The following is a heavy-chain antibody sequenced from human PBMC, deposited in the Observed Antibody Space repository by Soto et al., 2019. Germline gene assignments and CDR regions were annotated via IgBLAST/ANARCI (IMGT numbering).Heavy chain of an antibody. D-gene: IGHD1-20*01. Sequence: EVQLLESGGDLVQPGGSLRLSCAASGFTFSSYAMGWVRQAPGTGLEWVPVMDGSGGDRSLADSGKGRFTISRDNSKNTLYVQMDRLRVEDTARYFCAKEIITGAYVETSAFDFWGQGTLVTVSS. CDR1: GFTFSSYA. V-gene: IGHV3-23*01. CDR2: MDGSGGDR. CDR3: AKEIITGAYVETSAFDF. J-gene: IGHJ4*02.